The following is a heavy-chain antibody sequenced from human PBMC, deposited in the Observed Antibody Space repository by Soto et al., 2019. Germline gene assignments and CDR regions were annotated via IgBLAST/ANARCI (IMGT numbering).Heavy chain of an antibody. CDR1: GGSISSYY. CDR2: IYYSGST. CDR3: ARTSSGFDY. J-gene: IGHJ4*02. Sequence: QVQLRESGPGLVKPSETLSLTCTVSGGSISSYYWSWIRQPPGKGLEWIGYIYYSGSTNYNPSLKSRVTISVDTSKNQFSLKLSSVTAADTAVYYCARTSSGFDYWGQGTLVTVSS. V-gene: IGHV4-59*08. D-gene: IGHD6-19*01.